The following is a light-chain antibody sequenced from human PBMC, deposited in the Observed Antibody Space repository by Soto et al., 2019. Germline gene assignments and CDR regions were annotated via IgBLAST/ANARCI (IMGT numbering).Light chain of an antibody. J-gene: IGKJ1*01. V-gene: IGKV3-20*01. Sequence: EVVLTQSPGTLTLSPEERATLSYRASQSVSSSYLAWYQQKPGQAPRLLIYGASSRATGIPDRFSGSGSGTDFTLTISRLEPEDFAVYYCQQYGSSGTFGQGTKVDIK. CDR1: QSVSSSY. CDR3: QQYGSSGT. CDR2: GAS.